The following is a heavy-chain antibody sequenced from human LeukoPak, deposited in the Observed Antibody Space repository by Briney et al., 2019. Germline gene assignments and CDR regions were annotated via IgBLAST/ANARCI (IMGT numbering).Heavy chain of an antibody. J-gene: IGHJ4*02. D-gene: IGHD1-1*01. CDR3: ARCYGIGTTFFDY. V-gene: IGHV4-31*03. CDR2: IYYSGST. Sequence: SETLSLTCTVSGGSISSGGYYRSWIRQHPGKGLEWIGYIYYSGSTYYNPSLKSRVTISVDTSKNQFSLKLSSVTAADTAVYYCARCYGIGTTFFDYWGQGTLVTVSS. CDR1: GGSISSGGYY.